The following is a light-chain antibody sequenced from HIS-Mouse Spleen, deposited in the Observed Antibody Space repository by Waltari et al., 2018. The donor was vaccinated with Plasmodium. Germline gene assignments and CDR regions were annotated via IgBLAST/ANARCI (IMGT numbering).Light chain of an antibody. CDR1: QSVSSSY. J-gene: IGKJ2*01. V-gene: IGKV3-20*01. CDR3: QQYGSSPYT. Sequence: EIVLTQSPGTLSLSPGERATLSCRASQSVSSSYLAWYQQKPGQAPRLLSYGASSRATGIPDRFSGSGYGTDFTLTISRLEPEDFAVYYCQQYGSSPYTFGQGTKLEIK. CDR2: GAS.